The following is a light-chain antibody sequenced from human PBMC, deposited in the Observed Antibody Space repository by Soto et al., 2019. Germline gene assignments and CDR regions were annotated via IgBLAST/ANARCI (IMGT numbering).Light chain of an antibody. CDR3: QQYNNWPPWT. V-gene: IGKV3-15*01. CDR2: GAS. CDR1: QSISSD. Sequence: EVVMTQSPATLSVSPGERATLSCRASQSISSDLAWYQQKPGQAPRLLIYGASTRASDIPARFSGSGSGTEFTLTISSLQSEDFAVYYCQQYNNWPPWTVGQGTKVDIK. J-gene: IGKJ1*01.